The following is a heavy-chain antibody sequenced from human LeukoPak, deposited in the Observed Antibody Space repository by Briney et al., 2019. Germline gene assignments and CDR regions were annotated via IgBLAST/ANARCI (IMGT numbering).Heavy chain of an antibody. CDR3: AKPPYCSGGSCYSPWEVVVLESFDY. D-gene: IGHD2-15*01. Sequence: RPGGSLRLSCAASGFTFSSYAMSWVRQAPGKGLEWVSAISGSGGSTYCADSVKGRFTISRDNSKNTLYLQMNSLRAEDTAVYYCAKPPYCSGGSCYSPWEVVVLESFDYWGQGTLVTVSS. J-gene: IGHJ4*02. CDR1: GFTFSSYA. V-gene: IGHV3-23*01. CDR2: ISGSGGST.